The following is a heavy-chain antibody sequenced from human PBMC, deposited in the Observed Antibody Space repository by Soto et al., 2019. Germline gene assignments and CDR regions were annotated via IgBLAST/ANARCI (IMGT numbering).Heavy chain of an antibody. D-gene: IGHD3-22*01. Sequence: GGSLRLSCAASGFTFSGYAMSWVRQAPGKGLEWVSAISGSGGSTYYADSVKGRFTISRDNSKNTLYLQMNSLRAEDTAVYYFSKPGNYYDSSGYYYVVYFDYWGQGTLVTVSS. CDR2: ISGSGGST. CDR3: SKPGNYYDSSGYYYVVYFDY. J-gene: IGHJ4*02. CDR1: GFTFSGYA. V-gene: IGHV3-23*01.